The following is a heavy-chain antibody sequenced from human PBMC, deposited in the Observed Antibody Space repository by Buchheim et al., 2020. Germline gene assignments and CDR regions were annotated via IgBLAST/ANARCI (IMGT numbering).Heavy chain of an antibody. CDR3: ARVQQLWFERYYYGMDV. CDR1: GFTFSSYS. D-gene: IGHD5-18*01. V-gene: IGHV3-21*01. J-gene: IGHJ6*02. Sequence: EVQLVESGGGLVKPGGSLRLSCAASGFTFSSYSMNWVRQAPGKGLEWVSSISSSSSYIYYADSVKGRFTISRDNAKNSLYLQMNSLRAEDTAVYYCARVQQLWFERYYYGMDVWGQGTT. CDR2: ISSSSSYI.